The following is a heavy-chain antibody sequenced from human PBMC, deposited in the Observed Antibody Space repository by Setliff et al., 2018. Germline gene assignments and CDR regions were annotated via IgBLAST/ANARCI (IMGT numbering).Heavy chain of an antibody. V-gene: IGHV5-51*01. J-gene: IGHJ4*02. Sequence: PGESLKISCKGSGYSFTSYWIGWVRQMPGKGLEWMGIIYPGDSDTRYSPSFQGQVTISADKSISTAYLQWSSLKASDTAMYYCARESYDSSGYIYYFDYWGQGTLGTSPQ. CDR1: GYSFTSYW. CDR2: IYPGDSDT. D-gene: IGHD3-22*01. CDR3: ARESYDSSGYIYYFDY.